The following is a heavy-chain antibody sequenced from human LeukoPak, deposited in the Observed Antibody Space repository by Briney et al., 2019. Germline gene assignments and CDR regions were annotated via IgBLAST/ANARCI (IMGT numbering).Heavy chain of an antibody. CDR2: IYHSGST. V-gene: IGHV4-30-2*01. Sequence: SETLSLTCAVSGGSISSGGYSWSWIRQPPGKGLEWIGYIYHSGSTYYNPSLKSRVTISVDRSKNQFPLKLSSVTAADTAVYYCARVARGVAAPYSDYWGQGTLVTVSS. D-gene: IGHD6-6*01. CDR3: ARVARGVAAPYSDY. J-gene: IGHJ4*02. CDR1: GGSISSGGYS.